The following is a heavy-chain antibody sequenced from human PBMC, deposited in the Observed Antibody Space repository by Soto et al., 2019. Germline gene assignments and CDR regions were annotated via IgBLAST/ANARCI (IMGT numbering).Heavy chain of an antibody. V-gene: IGHV4-59*08. D-gene: IGHD5-12*01. CDR1: GGSISSYY. CDR2: IYYSGST. Sequence: SETLSLTCTVSGGSISSYYWSWIRQPPGKGLEWIGYIYYSGSTNYNPSLKIRVTISVDTSKNQFSLKLSSVTAADTAVYYCARPTVATQTSGAFDIWGQGTMVTVSS. J-gene: IGHJ3*02. CDR3: ARPTVATQTSGAFDI.